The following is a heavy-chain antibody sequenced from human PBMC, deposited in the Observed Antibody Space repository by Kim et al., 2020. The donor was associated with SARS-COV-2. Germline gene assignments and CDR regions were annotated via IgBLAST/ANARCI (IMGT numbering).Heavy chain of an antibody. CDR3: MKGGWGWIWDH. CDR1: GFTFTGYA. CDR2: IDGSDGTT. V-gene: IGHV3-23*01. D-gene: IGHD2-2*03. J-gene: IGHJ4*02. Sequence: GGSLRLSCTTSGFTFTGYAMSWVSQAPGTGLEWVSSIDGSDGTTYYVDSVKGRFTISRDNSKNTQYLQMNSLRADDTAVYYCMKGGWGWIWDHWGQGTRVTVSS.